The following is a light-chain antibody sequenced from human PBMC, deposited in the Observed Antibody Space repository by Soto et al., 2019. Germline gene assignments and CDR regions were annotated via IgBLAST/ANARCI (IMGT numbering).Light chain of an antibody. Sequence: QSVLTQPASVSGSPGQSITISCTGSSSDIGSHNLVSWYQQYPGKAPKLMIFEANKRPSGVSDRFSGSKSGNTASLTVSGLQADDEADYYCCSYVGTSTIFGGGTKLTVL. CDR1: SSDIGSHNL. V-gene: IGLV2-23*01. CDR3: CSYVGTSTI. CDR2: EAN. J-gene: IGLJ2*01.